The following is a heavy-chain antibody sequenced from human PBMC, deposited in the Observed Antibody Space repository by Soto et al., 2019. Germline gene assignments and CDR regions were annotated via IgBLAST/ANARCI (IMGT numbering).Heavy chain of an antibody. V-gene: IGHV3-74*01. CDR1: EFTFRSYW. CDR2: ISGDGSST. J-gene: IGHJ3*01. Sequence: GGSLRLSCAASEFTFRSYWMHWVRQSPGKGLVWVSRISGDGSSTTYADSVRGRFTISRDNAKNTVYLQMDSLRAEDTAVYYCARSLPGTYGAFDLWGQGTMVTVS. D-gene: IGHD1-7*01. CDR3: ARSLPGTYGAFDL.